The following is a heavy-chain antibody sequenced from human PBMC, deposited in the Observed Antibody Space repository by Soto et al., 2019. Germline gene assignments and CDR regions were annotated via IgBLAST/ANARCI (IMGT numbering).Heavy chain of an antibody. D-gene: IGHD1-1*01. CDR1: GFTVSTNY. V-gene: IGHV3-53*01. CDR2: IYSGGST. Sequence: LRLSCAASGFTVSTNYMSWVRQAPGKGLEWVSVIYSGGSTYYGDSVKGRFTISRDNSKNTLYLQMNSLRVEDTAVYYCAREGWNRTPYYFYGMDVWGQGTTVTVSS. CDR3: AREGWNRTPYYFYGMDV. J-gene: IGHJ6*02.